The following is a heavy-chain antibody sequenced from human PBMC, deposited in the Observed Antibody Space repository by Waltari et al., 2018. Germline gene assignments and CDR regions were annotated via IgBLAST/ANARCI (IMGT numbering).Heavy chain of an antibody. CDR2: INHSGST. CDR1: GGSFSGYY. J-gene: IGHJ6*02. CDR3: ARGNVLQGDYYYYYGMDV. V-gene: IGHV4-34*01. Sequence: QVQLQQWGAGLLKPSETLSLTCAVYGGSFSGYYGSGIRQPPGKGLEWIGEINHSGSTNYNPSLKSRVTISVDTSKNQFSLKLSSVTAADTAVYYCARGNVLQGDYYYYYGMDVWGQGTTVTVSS. D-gene: IGHD3-16*01.